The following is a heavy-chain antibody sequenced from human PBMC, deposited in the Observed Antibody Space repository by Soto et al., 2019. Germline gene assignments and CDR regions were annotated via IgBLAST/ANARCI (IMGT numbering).Heavy chain of an antibody. Sequence: EVQLLESGGGLVQPGGSLRLSCAASGFTFSSYAMSWVRQAPGKGLEWVSAISGSGGSTYYADSVKGRFTIPRDNSQIKLYLQMNSLRAEDTAVYYCAKVLSTRIVVVPAAMYAFDIWSPGTMVTVSS. CDR1: GFTFSSYA. J-gene: IGHJ3*02. V-gene: IGHV3-23*01. D-gene: IGHD2-2*01. CDR3: AKVLSTRIVVVPAAMYAFDI. CDR2: ISGSGGST.